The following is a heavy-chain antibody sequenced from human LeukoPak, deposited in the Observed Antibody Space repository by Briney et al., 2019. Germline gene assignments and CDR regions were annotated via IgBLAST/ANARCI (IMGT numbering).Heavy chain of an antibody. CDR2: IYSGGST. V-gene: IGHV3-53*01. CDR3: ASSSGWSYYYYYYYMDV. CDR1: GFTVSSNY. J-gene: IGHJ6*03. Sequence: GGSLRLSCAASGFTVSSNYMSWVRQAPGKGLEWVSVIYSGGSTYYADSVKGRFTISRDNSKNTLYLQMNSLRAEDTAVYYCASSSGWSYYYYYYYMDVWGKGTTVTVSS. D-gene: IGHD6-19*01.